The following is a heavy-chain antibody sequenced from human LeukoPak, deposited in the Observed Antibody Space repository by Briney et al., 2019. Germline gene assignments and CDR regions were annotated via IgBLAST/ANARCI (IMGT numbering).Heavy chain of an antibody. Sequence: KSSETLSLTCSVSGTSVSNYIFYWNWIRQQPGKGLEWIGYIYHTGDTFHNPSLKSRVTISLDTSQNQFSLKMTSVTAADTAVYYCARGEFTGGWAPLDYWGQGTLVTVSS. D-gene: IGHD2-8*02. J-gene: IGHJ4*02. CDR1: GTSVSNYIFY. CDR3: ARGEFTGGWAPLDY. CDR2: IYHTGDT. V-gene: IGHV4-31*03.